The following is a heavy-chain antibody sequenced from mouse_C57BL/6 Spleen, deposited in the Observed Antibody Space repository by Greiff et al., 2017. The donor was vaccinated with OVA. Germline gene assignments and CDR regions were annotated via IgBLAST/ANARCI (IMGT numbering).Heavy chain of an antibody. CDR2: IYPGDGDT. J-gene: IGHJ4*01. CDR1: GYAFSSSW. CDR3: AMGYYGSSDAMDY. D-gene: IGHD1-1*01. Sequence: VHLVESGPELVKPGASVKISCKASGYAFSSSWMNWVKQRPGKGLEWIGRIYPGDGDTNYNGKFKGKATLTADKSSSTAYMQLSSLTSEDSAVYFCAMGYYGSSDAMDYWGQGTSVTVSS. V-gene: IGHV1-82*01.